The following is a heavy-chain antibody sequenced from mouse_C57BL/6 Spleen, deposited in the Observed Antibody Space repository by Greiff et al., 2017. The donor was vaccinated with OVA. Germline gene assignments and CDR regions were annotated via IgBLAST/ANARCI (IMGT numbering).Heavy chain of an antibody. CDR2: IYWDDDK. J-gene: IGHJ4*01. CDR1: GFSLSTSGMG. V-gene: IGHV8-12*01. D-gene: IGHD1-1*01. Sequence: QVTLKESGPGILQSSQTLSLTCSFSGFSLSTSGMGVSWIRQPSGKGLEWLAHIYWDDDKRYNPSLKSRLTISKDTSRNQVFLKITSVDTADTTTYYCARRVYYGSSYDYYAMDYWGQGTSVTVSS. CDR3: ARRVYYGSSYDYYAMDY.